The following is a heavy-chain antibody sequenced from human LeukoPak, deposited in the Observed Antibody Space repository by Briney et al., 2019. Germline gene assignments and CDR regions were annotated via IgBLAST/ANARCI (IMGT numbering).Heavy chain of an antibody. D-gene: IGHD5-12*01. V-gene: IGHV1-18*01. Sequence: ASVKVSCKTSGYTFTSYGISWVRQAPGQGLEWMGWISAYNGNTHYAQKFQGRVTMTTDTSTSTAYMELRNLRSDDTAVYYCARDVVGYSGYARSPDYWGQGTLVTVSS. J-gene: IGHJ4*02. CDR2: ISAYNGNT. CDR1: GYTFTSYG. CDR3: ARDVVGYSGYARSPDY.